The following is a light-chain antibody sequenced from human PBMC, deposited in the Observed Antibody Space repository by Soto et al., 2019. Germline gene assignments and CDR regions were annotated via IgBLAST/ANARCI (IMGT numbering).Light chain of an antibody. CDR2: AAS. Sequence: DIQMTPSPSSLSASVGDRVTITCRASQSISSYLNWYQQKPGKAPKLLIYAASSLQSGVPSRFGGSGSGTEFTLTISGLLPEDFATYHCQQLNTLPFTFGQGTRLEIK. J-gene: IGKJ5*01. CDR1: QSISSY. CDR3: QQLNTLPFT. V-gene: IGKV1-39*01.